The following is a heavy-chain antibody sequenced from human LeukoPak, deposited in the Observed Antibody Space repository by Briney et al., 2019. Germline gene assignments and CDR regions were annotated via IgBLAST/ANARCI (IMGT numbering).Heavy chain of an antibody. CDR1: GFIFDNYG. V-gene: IGHV3-20*04. CDR3: ARVNSSGSPHCVY. Sequence: RPGGSLRLSCEASGFIFDNYGMSWVRQAPGKGLEWVSDINWNGGSTTYADSVKGRFTISRDNAKNSLYLQMNSLRAEDTAFYYCARVNSSGSPHCVYWGQGALVTVSS. CDR2: INWNGGST. D-gene: IGHD6-19*01. J-gene: IGHJ4*02.